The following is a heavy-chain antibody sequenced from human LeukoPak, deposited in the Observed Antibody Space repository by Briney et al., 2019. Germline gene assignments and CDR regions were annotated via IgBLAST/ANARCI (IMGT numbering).Heavy chain of an antibody. CDR3: ARDGYYGSGKRGDY. Sequence: GGSLRLSCAASGFTFSSYSMSWVRQAPGKGLEWVSSISSSTYIYYADSVKGRFTISRDNAKNSLYLQMNSLRAEDTAVYYCARDGYYGSGKRGDYWGQGTLVTVSS. J-gene: IGHJ4*02. CDR2: ISSSTYI. CDR1: GFTFSSYS. V-gene: IGHV3-21*01. D-gene: IGHD3-10*01.